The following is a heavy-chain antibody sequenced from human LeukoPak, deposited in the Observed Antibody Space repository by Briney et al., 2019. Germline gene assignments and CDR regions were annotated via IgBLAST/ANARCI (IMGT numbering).Heavy chain of an antibody. D-gene: IGHD3-22*01. CDR1: GFTFSTYE. Sequence: GGSLRLSCAASGFTFSTYEMNWVRQAPGKGLVWVSRINSEGSTLSYADSVKGRFTISRDNAKNTLFLQMNSLRAEDTAVYYCARISSDSISYYDHWGQGTLVTVSS. J-gene: IGHJ4*02. CDR2: INSEGSTL. CDR3: ARISSDSISYYDH. V-gene: IGHV3-74*01.